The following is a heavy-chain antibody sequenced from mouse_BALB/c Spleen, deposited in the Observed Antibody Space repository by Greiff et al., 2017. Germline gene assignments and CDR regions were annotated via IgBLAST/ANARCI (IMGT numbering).Heavy chain of an antibody. CDR1: GFTFSSFG. CDR2: ISSGSSTI. D-gene: IGHD2-4*01. CDR3: ARYDYGFDY. Sequence: EVKLEESGGGLVQPGGSRKLSCAASGFTFSSFGMHWVRQAPEKGLEWVAYISSGSSTIYYADTVKGRFTISRDNPKNTLFLQMTSLRSEDTAMYYCARYDYGFDYWGQGTTLTVSS. V-gene: IGHV5-17*02. J-gene: IGHJ2*01.